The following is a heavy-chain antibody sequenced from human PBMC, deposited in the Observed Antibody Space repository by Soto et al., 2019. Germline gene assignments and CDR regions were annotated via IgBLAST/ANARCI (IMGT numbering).Heavy chain of an antibody. Sequence: GGSLRLSCAASGFTFRNYDMRWVRQAPGKGLEYVSTISSNGGSAYYANSVKGRFTISRDNSKNTLYLQMGSLRAEDMAVYYCAISYSGVRAFDIWGQGTMVTVSS. CDR1: GFTFRNYD. CDR2: ISSNGGSA. V-gene: IGHV3-64*01. CDR3: AISYSGVRAFDI. J-gene: IGHJ3*02. D-gene: IGHD1-26*01.